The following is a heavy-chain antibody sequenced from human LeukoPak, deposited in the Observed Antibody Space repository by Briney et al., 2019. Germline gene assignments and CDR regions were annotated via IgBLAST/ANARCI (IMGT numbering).Heavy chain of an antibody. Sequence: ASVKVSCKSSGGTFSSYAIIWVRQAPGQGLEWMGWINPNSDDTNYAQKFQGRVTLTRDTSISTAYMELSRLRSDDTAVYYCARDLFLAATEREGDDYWGQGTLVTVSS. CDR2: INPNSDDT. D-gene: IGHD6-13*01. V-gene: IGHV1-2*02. CDR3: ARDLFLAATEREGDDY. CDR1: GGTFSSYA. J-gene: IGHJ4*02.